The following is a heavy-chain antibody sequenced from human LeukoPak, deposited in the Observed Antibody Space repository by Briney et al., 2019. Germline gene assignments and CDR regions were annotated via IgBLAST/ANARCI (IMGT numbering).Heavy chain of an antibody. J-gene: IGHJ6*03. Sequence: GGSLRLSCAASGFTFSSYGMHWVRQAPGKGLEWVAFIRYDGSNKYYADSVKGRFTISRDNSKNTLYLQMNSLRAEDTAVYYCAKDRDDSFYYMDVWGKGTTVTIPS. CDR3: AKDRDDSFYYMDV. D-gene: IGHD3-22*01. CDR1: GFTFSSYG. V-gene: IGHV3-30*02. CDR2: IRYDGSNK.